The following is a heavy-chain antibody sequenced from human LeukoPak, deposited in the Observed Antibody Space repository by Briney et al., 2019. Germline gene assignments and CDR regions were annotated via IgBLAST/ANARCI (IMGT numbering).Heavy chain of an antibody. CDR1: GFTFSDYY. V-gene: IGHV3-11*01. CDR2: ISSTGSTI. CDR3: TRDKRGIGFDP. J-gene: IGHJ5*02. Sequence: GGSLRLSCVASGFTFSDYYMSWIRQAPGKGLEWVSYISSTGSTIYYGDSVKGRFTISRDNAKNSLYLQMNSLRAEDTAVYYCTRDKRGIGFDPWGQGTLVTVSS. D-gene: IGHD3-16*01.